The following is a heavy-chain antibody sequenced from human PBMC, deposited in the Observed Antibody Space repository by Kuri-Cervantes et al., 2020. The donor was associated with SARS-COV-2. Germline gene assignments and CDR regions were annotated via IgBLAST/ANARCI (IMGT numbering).Heavy chain of an antibody. V-gene: IGHV1-58*02. Sequence: SVKVSCKASGYTFTGYYMHWVRQAPGQGLEWIGWIVVGSGNTNYAQKFQERVTITRDMSTSTAYMELSSLRSEDTAVYYCARSYCTNGVCYMTAFDYWGQGTLVTVSS. CDR1: GYTFTGYY. J-gene: IGHJ4*02. CDR2: IVVGSGNT. CDR3: ARSYCTNGVCYMTAFDY. D-gene: IGHD2-8*01.